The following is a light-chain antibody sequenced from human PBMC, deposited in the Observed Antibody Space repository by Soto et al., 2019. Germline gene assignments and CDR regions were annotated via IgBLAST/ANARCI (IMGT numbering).Light chain of an antibody. V-gene: IGKV1-17*01. CDR3: LEHSLYPLLT. CDR1: QDIRND. J-gene: IGKJ4*01. CDR2: AAS. Sequence: IPMTPSPSSLSASVRDRVTITFRASQDIRNDLGWYQQKPGRAPRRLIYAASNLQSGVPSRFSGSGSGTEFTLTINSLQPEDFATYYCLEHSLYPLLTFGGGTKVDIK.